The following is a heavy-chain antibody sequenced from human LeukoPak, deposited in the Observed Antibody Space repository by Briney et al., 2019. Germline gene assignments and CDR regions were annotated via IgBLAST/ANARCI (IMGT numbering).Heavy chain of an antibody. CDR3: AKHRDGYIHY. Sequence: GGSLRLSCAASGFTFSSYAMHWVRQAPGKGLEWVAVISYDGSNKYYADSVKGRFTISRDNSKNTLYLQMNSLRAEDTAVYYCAKHRDGYIHYWGQGTLVTVSS. J-gene: IGHJ4*02. CDR2: ISYDGSNK. D-gene: IGHD5-24*01. V-gene: IGHV3-30-3*02. CDR1: GFTFSSYA.